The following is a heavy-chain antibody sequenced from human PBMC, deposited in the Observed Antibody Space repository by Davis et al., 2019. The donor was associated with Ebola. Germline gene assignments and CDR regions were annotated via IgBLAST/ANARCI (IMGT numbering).Heavy chain of an antibody. V-gene: IGHV3-30-3*01. J-gene: IGHJ4*02. CDR2: ISYDGSNK. D-gene: IGHD6-19*01. CDR1: GFTFSSYA. Sequence: PGGSLRLSCAASGFTFSSYAMHWVRQAQGKGLEWVAVISYDGSNKYYADSVKGRFTISRDNSKNTLYLQMNSLRAEDTAVYYCARDSAVAGLGLGYWGQGTLVTVSS. CDR3: ARDSAVAGLGLGY.